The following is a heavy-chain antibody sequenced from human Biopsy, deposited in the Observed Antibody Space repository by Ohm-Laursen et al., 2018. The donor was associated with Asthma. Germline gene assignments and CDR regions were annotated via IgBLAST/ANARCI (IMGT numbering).Heavy chain of an antibody. V-gene: IGHV3-66*01. CDR2: IYSGGTS. Sequence: SLRLSCAASGFAVSRDHMFWVCQAPGKGLEWVSVIYSGGTSHTADSVRGRFTISRDNAKNSLYLQMNSLRAEDTAVYYCARTFHFWSPYHAEHYQLWGQGTLVTVSS. J-gene: IGHJ1*01. CDR3: ARTFHFWSPYHAEHYQL. CDR1: GFAVSRDH. D-gene: IGHD3-3*02.